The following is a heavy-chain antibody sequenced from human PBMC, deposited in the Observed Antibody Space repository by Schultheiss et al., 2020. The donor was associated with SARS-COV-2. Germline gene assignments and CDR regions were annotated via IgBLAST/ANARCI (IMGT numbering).Heavy chain of an antibody. D-gene: IGHD2-15*01. CDR2: ISYDGSNK. Sequence: GGSLRLSCAASGFTFITYAMHWVRQAPGKGLEWVAVISYDGSNKYYADSVKGRFTISRENAKNSLYLQMNSLRAGDTAVYYCARDRRGSLDAFDIWGQGTMVTVSS. CDR3: ARDRRGSLDAFDI. CDR1: GFTFITYA. J-gene: IGHJ3*02. V-gene: IGHV3-30*14.